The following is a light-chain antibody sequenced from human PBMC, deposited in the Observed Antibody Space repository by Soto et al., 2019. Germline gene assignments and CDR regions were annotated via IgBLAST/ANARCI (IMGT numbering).Light chain of an antibody. CDR2: DVS. CDR3: QQRYSWPLT. Sequence: EIVLTQSPATLSLSPGERATLSCRASQSVRSDLAWYQQKPGQPPRLLIYDVSDRATGVQARFSGSGSGTDFTLTISSLEPEDFAVYYCQQRYSWPLTFGGGTKVEIK. CDR1: QSVRSD. J-gene: IGKJ4*01. V-gene: IGKV3-11*01.